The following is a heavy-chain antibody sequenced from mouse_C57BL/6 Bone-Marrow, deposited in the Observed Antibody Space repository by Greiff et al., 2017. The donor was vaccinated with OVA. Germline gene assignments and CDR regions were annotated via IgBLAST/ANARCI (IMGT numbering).Heavy chain of an antibody. Sequence: VQLQQSGAELVRPGASVKLSCTASGFNIKDDYMHWVKQRPEQGLEWIGWIDPENGDTEYASKFQGKATITADTSSNTAYLQLSSLTSEDTAVYYCTILLWLRRYFDYWGQGTTLTVSS. CDR2: IDPENGDT. D-gene: IGHD2-2*01. CDR3: TILLWLRRYFDY. CDR1: GFNIKDDY. V-gene: IGHV14-4*01. J-gene: IGHJ2*01.